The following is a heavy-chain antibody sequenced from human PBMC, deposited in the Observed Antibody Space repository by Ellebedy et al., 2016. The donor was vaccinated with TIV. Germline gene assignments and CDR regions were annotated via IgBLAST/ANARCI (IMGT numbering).Heavy chain of an antibody. D-gene: IGHD3-3*01. Sequence: MPSETLSLTCTVSGGSIRSSSYYWGWIRQPPGKGLEWIGSIYYSGSTYYNPSLEGRVTISGDTSRNQFSLKVTSVTAADTAVYYCARYVEMEWLLSPVYGLDVWGQGTTVTVSS. CDR3: ARYVEMEWLLSPVYGLDV. J-gene: IGHJ6*02. CDR1: GGSIRSSSYY. CDR2: IYYSGST. V-gene: IGHV4-39*01.